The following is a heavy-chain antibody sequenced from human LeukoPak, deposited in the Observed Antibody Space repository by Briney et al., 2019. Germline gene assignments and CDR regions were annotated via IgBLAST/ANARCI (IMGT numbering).Heavy chain of an antibody. CDR3: AKWQLEPSNDAFDI. CDR1: GGSISSGSYY. J-gene: IGHJ3*02. CDR2: IYTSGST. V-gene: IGHV4-61*02. Sequence: PSQTLSLTCTVSGGSISSGSYYWSWIRQPAGKGLEWIGRIYTSGSTNYNPSLKSRVTISVDTSKNQFSLKLSSVTAADTAVYYCAKWQLEPSNDAFDIWGQGTTVTVSS. D-gene: IGHD1-1*01.